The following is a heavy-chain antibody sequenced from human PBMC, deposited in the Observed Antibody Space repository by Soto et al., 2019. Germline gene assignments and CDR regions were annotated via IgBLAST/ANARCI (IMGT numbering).Heavy chain of an antibody. V-gene: IGHV1-69*01. J-gene: IGHJ3*02. CDR3: QVLLSEVNPADI. CDR2: IIPIFGTA. Sequence: QVQLVQSGAEVKKPGSSVKVSCKASGGTFSSYAISWVRQAPGQGLEWMGGIIPIFGTANYAQKFQGRVTITADESPGPAYPELSNVGAEVKAGYYCQVLLSEVNPADIWGQGT. D-gene: IGHD2-15*01. CDR1: GGTFSSYA.